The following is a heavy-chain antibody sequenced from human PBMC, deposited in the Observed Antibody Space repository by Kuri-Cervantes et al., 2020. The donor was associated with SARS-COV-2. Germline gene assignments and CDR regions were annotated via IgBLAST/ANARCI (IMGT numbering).Heavy chain of an antibody. V-gene: IGHV3-23*03. J-gene: IGHJ4*02. D-gene: IGHD3-22*01. CDR3: AKGLTGDYDSMDDYFDY. Sequence: GGSLRLSCAASGFTFSSYAMSWVRQAPGTGLEWVSVIYSGGRSTYYADSVKGRFTISRDNSKNTLYLQMNSLRAADTAVYYCAKGLTGDYDSMDDYFDYWGRGTLVTVSS. CDR1: GFTFSSYA. CDR2: IYSGGRST.